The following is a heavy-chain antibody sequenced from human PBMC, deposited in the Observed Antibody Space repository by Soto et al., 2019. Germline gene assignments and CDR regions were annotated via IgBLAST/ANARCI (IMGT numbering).Heavy chain of an antibody. CDR3: ARAQGKGVVVAAPWYFDL. J-gene: IGHJ2*01. Sequence: ASVKVSCKASGYTFTSYGISWVRQAPGQGLEWMGWISAYNGNTNYAQKLQGRVTMTTDTSTSTAYMELRSLRSDDTAVYYCARAQGKGVVVAAPWYFDLWGRGTLVTVSS. V-gene: IGHV1-18*01. CDR2: ISAYNGNT. CDR1: GYTFTSYG. D-gene: IGHD2-15*01.